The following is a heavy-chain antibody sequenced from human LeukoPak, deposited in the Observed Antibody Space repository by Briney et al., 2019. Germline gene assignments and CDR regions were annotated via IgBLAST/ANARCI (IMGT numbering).Heavy chain of an antibody. CDR1: GGSISSGGYY. J-gene: IGHJ4*02. Sequence: SQTLSLTCTVSGGSISSGGYYWSWIRQHPGKGLEWIGYLYYSGSTYYNPSLKSRVTISVDTSKNQFSLKLSSVTAADTAVYYCAKLGYSGSYFDYWGQGTRLTLS. D-gene: IGHD5-12*01. CDR3: AKLGYSGSYFDY. CDR2: LYYSGST. V-gene: IGHV4-31*03.